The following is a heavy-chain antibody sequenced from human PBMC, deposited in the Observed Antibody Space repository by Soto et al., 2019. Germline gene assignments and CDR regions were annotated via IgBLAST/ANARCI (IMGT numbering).Heavy chain of an antibody. CDR2: IYYSGST. J-gene: IGHJ6*02. D-gene: IGHD2-2*01. Sequence: SETLSLTCTVSGGSISSGGYYWSWIRQHPGKGLEWIGYIYYSGSTYYNPSLKSRVTISVDTSKNQFSLKLSSVTAADTAVYYCARVGVVPAARQYYGMDVWGQGTTVTVSS. V-gene: IGHV4-31*03. CDR1: GGSISSGGYY. CDR3: ARVGVVPAARQYYGMDV.